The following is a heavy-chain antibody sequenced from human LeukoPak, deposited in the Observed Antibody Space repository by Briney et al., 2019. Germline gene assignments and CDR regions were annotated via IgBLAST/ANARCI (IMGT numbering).Heavy chain of an antibody. Sequence: VASVKVSCKASGYSFTSYYMHWVRQAPGQGLEWMGIINPSGGSTSYAQKFQGRVTMTRDTSTSAVYMELSSLRSEDTAVYYCAREDSYGTDAFDIWGQGTMVTVSS. CDR3: AREDSYGTDAFDI. D-gene: IGHD5-18*01. J-gene: IGHJ3*02. V-gene: IGHV1-46*01. CDR2: INPSGGST. CDR1: GYSFTSYY.